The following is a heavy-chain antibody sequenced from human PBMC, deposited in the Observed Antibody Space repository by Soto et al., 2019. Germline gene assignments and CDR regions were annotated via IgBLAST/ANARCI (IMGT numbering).Heavy chain of an antibody. CDR2: ISTYNGNT. V-gene: IGHV1-18*01. Sequence: QVQLVQSGAEVKKSGASVKVSCKASGYSFITYGISWVRQAPGQGLEWMGWISTYNGNTNYAQKLQGRITMTTDTSTTTGYMELRSLRSDDTAVYYCARDRPTSSIRARDYYYAMDVWGQGTTVTVSS. J-gene: IGHJ6*02. CDR3: ARDRPTSSIRARDYYYAMDV. D-gene: IGHD6-6*01. CDR1: GYSFITYG.